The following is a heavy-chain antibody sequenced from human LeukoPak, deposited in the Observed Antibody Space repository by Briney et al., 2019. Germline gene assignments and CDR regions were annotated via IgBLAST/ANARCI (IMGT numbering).Heavy chain of an antibody. CDR3: AKKLLWFGEVIDY. J-gene: IGHJ4*02. Sequence: PGGSLRLSCAASGFTFTSYAMSWVRQAPGKGLEWVSAISGSGGSTYYADSVKGRFTISRDNSKNTLYLQMNSLRAEDTAVYYCAKKLLWFGEVIDYWGQGTLVTVSS. V-gene: IGHV3-23*01. CDR1: GFTFTSYA. CDR2: ISGSGGST. D-gene: IGHD3-10*01.